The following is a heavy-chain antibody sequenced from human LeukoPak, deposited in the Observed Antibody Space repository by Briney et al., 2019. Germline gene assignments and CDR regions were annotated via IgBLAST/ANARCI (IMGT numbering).Heavy chain of an antibody. Sequence: PSQTLSLTCTASGDSISSGGYYWSWIRQHPGKGLEWIGYIYYSGSTYYNPSLESRVTISVDTSKNQFSLKLSSVTAADTAVYYCARDIVHKWFDPWGQGTLVTVSS. V-gene: IGHV4-31*03. D-gene: IGHD2-8*01. J-gene: IGHJ5*02. CDR1: GDSISSGGYY. CDR3: ARDIVHKWFDP. CDR2: IYYSGST.